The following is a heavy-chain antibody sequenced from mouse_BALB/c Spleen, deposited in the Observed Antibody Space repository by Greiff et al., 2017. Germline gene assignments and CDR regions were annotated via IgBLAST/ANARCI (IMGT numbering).Heavy chain of an antibody. J-gene: IGHJ3*01. V-gene: IGHV1-80*01. CDR3: ARKGGSAWFAY. D-gene: IGHD1-2*01. CDR2: IYPGDGDT. CDR1: GYAFSSYW. Sequence: QVQLQQSGAELVRPGSSVKISCKASGYAFSSYWMHWVKQRPGQGLEWIGQIYPGDGDTNYNGKFKGKATLTADTSSSTAYMQLSSLTSEDSAVYYCARKGGSAWFAYWGQGTLVTVSA.